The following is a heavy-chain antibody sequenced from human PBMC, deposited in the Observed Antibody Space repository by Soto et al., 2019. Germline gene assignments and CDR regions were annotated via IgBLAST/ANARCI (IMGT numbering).Heavy chain of an antibody. J-gene: IGHJ4*02. CDR2: SSATGSGR. CDR3: AKDRRAGGNYGFYSDF. Sequence: EVQLLESGGGLVQPGVSLTLSCAASGFTFSSYGMTWVRQAPGKGLEWVSFSSATGSGRYYADSVKGRFTISRDNSKNTLYLQMSSLRADDTAVYYCAKDRRAGGNYGFYSDFWGQGALVIVSS. D-gene: IGHD1-7*01. CDR1: GFTFSSYG. V-gene: IGHV3-23*01.